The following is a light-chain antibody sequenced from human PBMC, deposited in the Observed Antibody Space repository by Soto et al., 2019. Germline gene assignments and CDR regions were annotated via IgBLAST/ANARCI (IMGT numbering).Light chain of an antibody. CDR1: QSISDW. CDR3: QQYNSYS. V-gene: IGKV1-5*01. CDR2: DIS. J-gene: IGKJ1*01. Sequence: DIQMTQSPSTLSASVGDRVTITCRASQSISDWLAWYQQKPGKAPKLLIYDISNLEIGVPSRFSGSGSGTEFTITISGLQPDDFATYYCQQYNSYSFGQGTKVEIK.